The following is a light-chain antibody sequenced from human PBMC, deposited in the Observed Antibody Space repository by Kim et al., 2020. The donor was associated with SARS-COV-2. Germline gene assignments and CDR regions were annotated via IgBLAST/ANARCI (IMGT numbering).Light chain of an antibody. V-gene: IGLV4-69*01. CDR2: LNSDGSH. J-gene: IGLJ2*01. CDR3: QTWGTGIRGV. Sequence: SVKLTCTLSSGHSSYAIAWHQQQPEKGPRYLMKLNSDGSHSKGDGIPDRFSGSSSGAERYLTISSLQSEDEADYYCQTWGTGIRGVFGGGTKVTVL. CDR1: SGHSSYA.